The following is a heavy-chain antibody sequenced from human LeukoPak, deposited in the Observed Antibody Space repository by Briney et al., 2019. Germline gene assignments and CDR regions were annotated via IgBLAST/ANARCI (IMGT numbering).Heavy chain of an antibody. CDR2: IYYSGST. V-gene: IGHV4-59*01. CDR3: ARVWFAVPLAFGI. J-gene: IGHJ3*02. Sequence: PSETLSLTCTVSGGSISSYYWSWIRQPPGKGLEWIGYIYYSGSTNYNPSLKSRVTISVDTSKNQFSLKLSSVTAADTAVYYCARVWFAVPLAFGIWGQGTMVTVSS. D-gene: IGHD3-10*01. CDR1: GGSISSYY.